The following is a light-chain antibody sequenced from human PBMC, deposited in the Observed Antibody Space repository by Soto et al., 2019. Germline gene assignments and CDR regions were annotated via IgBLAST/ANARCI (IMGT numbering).Light chain of an antibody. CDR1: QSVSSSY. CDR3: QQYGSPLT. CDR2: GAS. Sequence: EIVLTQSPGTLSLSPGERATLSCRASQSVSSSYLAWYQQKPGQAPRLLIYGASSRATGIPDRFSGNGSGTDFTLTISRLEPEDFAVYYCQQYGSPLTFGGGTKVEIK. V-gene: IGKV3-20*01. J-gene: IGKJ4*01.